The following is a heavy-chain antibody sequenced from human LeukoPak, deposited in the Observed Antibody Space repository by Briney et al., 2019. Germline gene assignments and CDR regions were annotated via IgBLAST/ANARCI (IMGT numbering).Heavy chain of an antibody. CDR2: FDPEDGET. V-gene: IGHV1-24*01. CDR3: ARNWGDYDAFDI. J-gene: IGHJ3*02. D-gene: IGHD3-10*01. CDR1: GNTLTELS. Sequence: GSVKVPCKVSGNTLTELSMHWVRQAPGKGLEWMGGFDPEDGETIFAQKLQGRVTMTEDTSTDTAYMELRSLRSDDTAVYYCARNWGDYDAFDIWGQGTMVTVSS.